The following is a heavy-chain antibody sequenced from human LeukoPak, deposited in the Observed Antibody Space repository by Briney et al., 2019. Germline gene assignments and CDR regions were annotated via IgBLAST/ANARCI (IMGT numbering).Heavy chain of an antibody. J-gene: IGHJ4*02. CDR1: GGSFSGYY. V-gene: IGHV4-34*01. CDR2: INHSGST. CDR3: ARDWEAERSGSSEFDY. D-gene: IGHD1-26*01. Sequence: PSETLSLTCAVYGGSFSGYYWSWIRQPPGKGLEWIGEINHSGSTNYNPSLKSRVTISVDTSKNQFSLKLSSVTAADTAVYYCARDWEAERSGSSEFDYWGQGTLVTVSS.